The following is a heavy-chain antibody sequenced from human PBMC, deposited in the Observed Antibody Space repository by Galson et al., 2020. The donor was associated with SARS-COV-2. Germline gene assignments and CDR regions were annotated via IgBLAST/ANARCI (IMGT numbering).Heavy chain of an antibody. CDR1: GGSFSGYY. CDR3: ARGGSIDLYYYYYGMDV. Sequence: SQASETLSLTCAVYGGSFSGYYWSWIRQSPGKKLECIGEIYHDGSTNYNPSLKGRVTVSVDMSNNQFSLRLNSVTAADTAVYYCARGGSIDLYYYYYGMDVWGQGTTVTVSS. CDR2: IYHDGST. D-gene: IGHD1-26*01. V-gene: IGHV4-34*01. J-gene: IGHJ6*02.